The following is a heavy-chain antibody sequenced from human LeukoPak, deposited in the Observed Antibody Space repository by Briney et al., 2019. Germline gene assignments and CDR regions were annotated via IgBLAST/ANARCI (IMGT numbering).Heavy chain of an antibody. D-gene: IGHD3-3*01. Sequence: PGGSLRLSCAASGFTFSSYAMSWVRQAPGKGLEWVSAISGSGGSTYYADSVKGRFTISRDNSKNTLYLQMNSLRAEDTAVYYCAKDPPRRDFWSGLNWFDPWGQGTLVTVSS. J-gene: IGHJ5*02. V-gene: IGHV3-23*01. CDR2: ISGSGGST. CDR1: GFTFSSYA. CDR3: AKDPPRRDFWSGLNWFDP.